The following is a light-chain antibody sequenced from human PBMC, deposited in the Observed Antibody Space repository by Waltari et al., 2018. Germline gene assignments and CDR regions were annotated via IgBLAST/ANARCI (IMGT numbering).Light chain of an antibody. J-gene: IGLJ3*02. Sequence: NFMLTQPHSVSESPGKTVTISCPGSSGSLASNYVQWYQQRPGSAPTTVIDEDNQRPSGVPERFSGSSDSSSNAAALTISGLKTEDEADDYCQSYDSSLWVFGGGTKLTVL. CDR1: SGSLASNY. V-gene: IGLV6-57*02. CDR2: EDN. CDR3: QSYDSSLWV.